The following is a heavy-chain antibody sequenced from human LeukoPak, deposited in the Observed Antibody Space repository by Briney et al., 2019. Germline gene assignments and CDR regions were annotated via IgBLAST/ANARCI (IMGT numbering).Heavy chain of an antibody. J-gene: IGHJ5*02. Sequence: GGSLRLSCAASGFTFSSYGMHWVRQAPGKGLEWVAVISYDGSNKYYADSVKGRFTISRDNAKNSLYLQMNSLRAEDAAVYYCARGIYDLPNWFDPWGQGTLVTVSS. CDR2: ISYDGSNK. D-gene: IGHD3-3*01. V-gene: IGHV3-30*03. CDR3: ARGIYDLPNWFDP. CDR1: GFTFSSYG.